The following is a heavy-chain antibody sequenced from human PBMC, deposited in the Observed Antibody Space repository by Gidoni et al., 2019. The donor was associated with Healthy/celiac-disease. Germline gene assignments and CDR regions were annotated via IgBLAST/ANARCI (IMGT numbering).Heavy chain of an antibody. J-gene: IGHJ4*02. CDR1: GGSISSGDYY. Sequence: QVQLQEPGPGLVKTSQTLSLTCTVPGGSISSGDYYWSWIRQPAGKGLEWIGYIYCSGSTYYNPSLKSRVTISVDTSKNQFSLKLSSVTAADTAVYYCARTSIAAAGNFDYWGQGTLVTVSS. V-gene: IGHV4-30-4*01. CDR3: ARTSIAAAGNFDY. CDR2: IYCSGST. D-gene: IGHD6-13*01.